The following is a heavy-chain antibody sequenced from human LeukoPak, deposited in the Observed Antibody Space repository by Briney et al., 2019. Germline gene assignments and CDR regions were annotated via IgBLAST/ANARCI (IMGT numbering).Heavy chain of an antibody. CDR1: GYTLTELS. CDR2: FDPEDGET. D-gene: IGHD3-22*01. CDR3: ATNRPGFYDSSDRGPPHN. Sequence: ASVKVSCKVSGYTLTELSMHWVRQAPGKGLEWMGSFDPEDGETIYAQKFQGRVTMTEDTSTDTAYMELSSLRSEDTAVYYCATNRPGFYDSSDRGPPHNWGQGTLVTVSS. V-gene: IGHV1-24*01. J-gene: IGHJ4*02.